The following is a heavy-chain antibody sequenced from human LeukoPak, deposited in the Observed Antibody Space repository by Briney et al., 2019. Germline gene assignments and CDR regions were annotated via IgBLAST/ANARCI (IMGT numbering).Heavy chain of an antibody. Sequence: PSETLSLTCTVSGGSISSSSYYWGWIRQPPGKGLEWIGSIYYSGSTYYNPSLKSRVTISVDTSKNQFSLRLSSVTAADTAVYYCARVSKGVTTFGVVTKKYYFDYWGQGTLVTVSS. CDR1: GGSISSSSYY. J-gene: IGHJ4*02. CDR2: IYYSGST. CDR3: ARVSKGVTTFGVVTKKYYFDY. V-gene: IGHV4-39*07. D-gene: IGHD3-3*01.